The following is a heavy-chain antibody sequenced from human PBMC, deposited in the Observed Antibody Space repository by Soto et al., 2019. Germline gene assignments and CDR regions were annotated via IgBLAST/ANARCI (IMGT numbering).Heavy chain of an antibody. D-gene: IGHD3-16*02. CDR3: ARSIGSGGVIGGFDY. V-gene: IGHV1-69*01. Sequence: QVQLVQSGAEVRKPGSAVRVSCKASGGTFNMYAMNWVRQAPGQGLEWMAGIIPIFDTPRYSQQFQGRVTITVDESTSTADKERSSLRSEDTAIYYCARSIGSGGVIGGFDYGGQGTLVTVAS. CDR1: GGTFNMYA. J-gene: IGHJ4*02. CDR2: IIPIFDTP.